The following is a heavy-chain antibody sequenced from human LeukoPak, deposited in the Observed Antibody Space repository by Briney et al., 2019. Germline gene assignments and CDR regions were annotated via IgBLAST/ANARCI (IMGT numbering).Heavy chain of an antibody. CDR2: IIPLSHTT. J-gene: IGHJ4*02. D-gene: IGHD3-22*01. CDR3: ARADYYDSSGPRDY. V-gene: IGHV1-69*13. CDR1: GDTFSSYL. Sequence: GASVKVSCTASGDTFSSYLINWVRQAPGQGLEWMGGIIPLSHTTSYAQKFQGRVTITADESTSTAYMELRSLRSDGTAVYYCARADYYDSSGPRDYWGQGTLVTVSS.